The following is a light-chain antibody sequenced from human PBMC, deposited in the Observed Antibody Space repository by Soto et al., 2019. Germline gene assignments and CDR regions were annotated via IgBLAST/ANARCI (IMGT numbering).Light chain of an antibody. CDR1: QSVLYSSNLKNY. Sequence: DIVMTQSPASLAVSLGERATINCRSSQSVLYSSNLKNYLAWYQQKPGQPPRLLIYWASTRESGVPDRVRGSGAGTEFTLTISNLQAEDVAVYIGQQYYSSPQWTFGQGTKVEIK. J-gene: IGKJ1*01. CDR3: QQYYSSPQWT. CDR2: WAS. V-gene: IGKV4-1*01.